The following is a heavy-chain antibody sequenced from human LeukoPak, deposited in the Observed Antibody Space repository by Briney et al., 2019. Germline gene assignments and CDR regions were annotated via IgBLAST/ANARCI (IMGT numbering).Heavy chain of an antibody. CDR3: AKDRQDTSYGMDV. CDR1: GFDFHQYA. V-gene: IGHV3-9*01. Sequence: GGSLRLSCEASGFDFHQYAMHWVRQPPGKGLEWVSGISWNSGSKDYADSVKGRFTNSRDNDKKSLYLHMNSLRPEDTALYYCAKDRQDTSYGMDVWGQGTTVTVSS. CDR2: ISWNSGSK. J-gene: IGHJ6*02.